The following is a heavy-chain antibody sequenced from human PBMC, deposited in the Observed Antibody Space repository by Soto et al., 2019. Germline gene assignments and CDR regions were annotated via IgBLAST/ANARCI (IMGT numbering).Heavy chain of an antibody. CDR1: GFTFSGSA. V-gene: IGHV3-73*01. Sequence: GGSLRLSCAASGFTFSGSAMHWGRQASGKGLEWVGRIRSKANSYATAYAASVKGRFTISRDDSKNTAYLQMNSLNTEDTAVYYCTRRVKDSSIMPVYYYYGMDVWGQGTTVTVSS. CDR3: TRRVKDSSIMPVYYYYGMDV. CDR2: IRSKANSYAT. D-gene: IGHD6-13*01. J-gene: IGHJ6*02.